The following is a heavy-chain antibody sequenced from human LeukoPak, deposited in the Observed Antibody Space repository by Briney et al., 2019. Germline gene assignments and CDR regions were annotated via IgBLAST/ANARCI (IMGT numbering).Heavy chain of an antibody. CDR2: ISFNSDSI. Sequence: GGSLRLSCAASGFSIRDYAMHWVRQAPGKGLEWVSGISFNSDSIDYADSVKGRFTISRDNSKNTLYLQMNSLRAEDTAVYYCARGVAYDILTGYPEEDYWGQGTLVTVSS. D-gene: IGHD3-9*01. V-gene: IGHV3-9*01. J-gene: IGHJ4*02. CDR3: ARGVAYDILTGYPEEDY. CDR1: GFSIRDYA.